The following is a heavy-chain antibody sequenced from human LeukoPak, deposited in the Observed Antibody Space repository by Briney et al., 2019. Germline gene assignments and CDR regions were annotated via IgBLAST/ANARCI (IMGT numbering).Heavy chain of an antibody. V-gene: IGHV3-11*01. CDR3: ARAGDSGDFPLGYFYYMDV. Sequence: PGGSLRLSCEASGFSFTDYYVTWIRQAPGKGLEWVSYISRTGHSTYYGDSVAGRFTISRDTAKNSLFLQMTSPRAEDTAVYYCARAGDSGDFPLGYFYYMDVWGKGTTVTVSS. CDR2: ISRTGHST. D-gene: IGHD4-17*01. J-gene: IGHJ6*03. CDR1: GFSFTDYY.